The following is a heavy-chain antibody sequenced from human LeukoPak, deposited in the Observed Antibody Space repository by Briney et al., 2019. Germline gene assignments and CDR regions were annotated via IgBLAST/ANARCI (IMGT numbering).Heavy chain of an antibody. CDR3: ARGGGYCGGDCYGIDY. J-gene: IGHJ4*02. CDR2: ISGSSTYI. CDR1: GFTFSSYN. V-gene: IGHV3-21*01. D-gene: IGHD2-21*01. Sequence: GGSLRLSCAASGFTFSSYNMNWVRQAPGKGLEWVSSISGSSTYIYYVDSVQGRFTISRDNAKNSLYLQMNSLRAEDTAVYYCARGGGYCGGDCYGIDYWGQGTLVTVSS.